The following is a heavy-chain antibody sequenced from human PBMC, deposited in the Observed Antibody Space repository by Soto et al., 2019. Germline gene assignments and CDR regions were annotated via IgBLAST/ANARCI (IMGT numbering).Heavy chain of an antibody. J-gene: IGHJ6*02. D-gene: IGHD2-2*01. CDR3: ARVKCSSTSCHPSYGMDV. CDR1: GFTFNIYG. V-gene: IGHV3-30*03. CDR2: ISYDGSNQ. Sequence: RLSCAASGFTFNIYGMHWVRQAPDKGLEWVALISYDGSNQYYADSVKGRFTISRDNSKNTLYLQMNSLRAEDTAVYYCARVKCSSTSCHPSYGMDVWGQGTKVTVSS.